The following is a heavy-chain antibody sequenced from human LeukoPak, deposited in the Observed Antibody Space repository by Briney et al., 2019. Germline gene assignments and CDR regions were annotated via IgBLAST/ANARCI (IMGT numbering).Heavy chain of an antibody. D-gene: IGHD2-2*01. V-gene: IGHV3-20*04. J-gene: IGHJ3*02. CDR1: GFTFDDYA. CDR2: INRSGGST. Sequence: PGGSLRLSCAASGFTFDDYAMSWVRQAPGKGLEWVSDINRSGGSTNYAHSVKGRFTISRDNAKNSLYLQMNSLRAEDTAVYYCARGRCSSTSCYAEGWNLYAFDIWGQGTMVTVSS. CDR3: ARGRCSSTSCYAEGWNLYAFDI.